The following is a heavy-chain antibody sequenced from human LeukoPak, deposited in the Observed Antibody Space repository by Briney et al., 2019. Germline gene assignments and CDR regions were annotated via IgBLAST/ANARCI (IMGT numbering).Heavy chain of an antibody. J-gene: IGHJ4*02. V-gene: IGHV4-31*03. D-gene: IGHD2-2*01. CDR3: ARGRKGQGGFGVVPAAVFDY. CDR1: GGSISSGGYY. CDR2: IYYSGST. Sequence: SQTLSLTCTVSGGSISSGGYYWSWIRQHPGKGLEWIGYIYYSGSTYYNPSLKSRAPISIDTSKNQFSLKMSSVTAANTAVYYCARGRKGQGGFGVVPAAVFDYWGQGTLVTVS.